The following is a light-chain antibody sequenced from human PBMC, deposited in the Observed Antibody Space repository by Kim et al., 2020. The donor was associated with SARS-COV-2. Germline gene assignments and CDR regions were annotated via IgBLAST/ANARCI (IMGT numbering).Light chain of an antibody. CDR1: NLVKKY. CDR2: QDE. J-gene: IGLJ1*01. Sequence: SYELTQPPSVSVSPGQTASITCSGDNLVKKYASWYRQKPGQSPVLVIYQDEKRPAGVPERSSGSNSGNSATLTIRGTQAMAEAEYFCLAWDSNRDSYVFG. V-gene: IGLV3-1*01. CDR3: LAWDSNRDSYV.